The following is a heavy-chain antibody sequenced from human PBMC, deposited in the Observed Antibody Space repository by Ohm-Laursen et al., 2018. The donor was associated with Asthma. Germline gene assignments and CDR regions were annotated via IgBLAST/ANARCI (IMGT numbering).Heavy chain of an antibody. CDR1: GYTFSRYS. CDR3: ARIGPEWELPGREYSLHH. D-gene: IGHD1-26*01. J-gene: IGHJ1*01. CDR2: ISPASTFI. V-gene: IGHV3-21*01. Sequence: SLRLSCAASGYTFSRYSINWVRQVPGKGLEWVASISPASTFIYYADSVRGRFTTSRDNAKNSVYLQMNSLRAEDTALYYCARIGPEWELPGREYSLHHWGQGTQVTVSS.